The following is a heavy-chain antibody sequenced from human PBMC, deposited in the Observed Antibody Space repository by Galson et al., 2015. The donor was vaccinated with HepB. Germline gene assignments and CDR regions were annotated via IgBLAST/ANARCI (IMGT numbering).Heavy chain of an antibody. CDR2: IKSKTDGGTT. CDR3: TTDRVAAAGRAKDSDAFDI. D-gene: IGHD6-13*01. Sequence: SLRLSCAASGFTFSNAWMSWVRQAPGKGLEWVGRIKSKTDGGTTDYAAPVKGRFTISRDDSKNTLYLQMNSLKTEDTAVYYCTTDRVAAAGRAKDSDAFDIWGQGTMVTVSS. J-gene: IGHJ3*02. V-gene: IGHV3-15*01. CDR1: GFTFSNAW.